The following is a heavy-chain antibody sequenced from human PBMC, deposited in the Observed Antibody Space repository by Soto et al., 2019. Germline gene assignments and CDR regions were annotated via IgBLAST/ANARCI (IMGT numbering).Heavy chain of an antibody. D-gene: IGHD2-21*01. V-gene: IGHV3-23*01. CDR3: AKDAVYKDGLWLMDS. J-gene: IGHJ5*02. Sequence: GGSLRLSCAASGFTISTYAMTWVRQAPGKGLECVSGVTGSGGQIHYADSVKGRFTISKDNSKNTLYLQMSSLREEDTALYYCAKDAVYKDGLWLMDSWGQGTLVTVSS. CDR1: GFTISTYA. CDR2: VTGSGGQI.